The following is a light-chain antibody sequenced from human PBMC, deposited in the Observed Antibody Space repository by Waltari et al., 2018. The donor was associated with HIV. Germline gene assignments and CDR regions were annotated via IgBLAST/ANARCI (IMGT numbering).Light chain of an antibody. J-gene: IGLJ2*01. V-gene: IGLV2-14*03. CDR1: SSDVSDYHY. Sequence: QSALTQPASLSGSPGQSITISCTGTSSDVSDYHYVSWYQQHPGKAPKLMIYDVSNRPSGVSNRFSGAKSGNTASLTISGLQAEDEADYYCSSHTSSNSLVFGGGTKLTVL. CDR2: DVS. CDR3: SSHTSSNSLV.